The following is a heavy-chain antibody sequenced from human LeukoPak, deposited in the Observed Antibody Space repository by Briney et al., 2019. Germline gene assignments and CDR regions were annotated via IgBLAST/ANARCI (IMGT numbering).Heavy chain of an antibody. D-gene: IGHD3-22*01. V-gene: IGHV3-30*04. Sequence: GGSLRLSCAASGFTFSSYAMHWVRQAPGKGLEWVAVISYDGSNKYYADSVKGRFTISRDNYKNTLYLQMNSLRAEDTAVYYCASSSSGYFDNWGQGTLVTVSS. CDR1: GFTFSSYA. CDR2: ISYDGSNK. CDR3: ASSSSGYFDN. J-gene: IGHJ4*02.